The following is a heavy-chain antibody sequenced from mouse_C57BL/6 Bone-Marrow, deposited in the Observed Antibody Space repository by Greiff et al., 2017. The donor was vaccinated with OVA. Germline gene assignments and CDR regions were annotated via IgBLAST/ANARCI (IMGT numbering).Heavy chain of an antibody. CDR1: GYTFTSYW. CDR3: ARGVPYYFDY. J-gene: IGHJ2*01. CDR2: IYPSDSET. Sequence: QVQLQQPGAELVRPGSSVKLSCKASGYTFTSYWMDWVKQRPGQGLEWIGNIYPSDSETHYNQKFKDKATLTVDKSSSTAYMQLSSLTSEDSAVYYCARGVPYYFDYWGQGTTLTVSS. V-gene: IGHV1-61*01.